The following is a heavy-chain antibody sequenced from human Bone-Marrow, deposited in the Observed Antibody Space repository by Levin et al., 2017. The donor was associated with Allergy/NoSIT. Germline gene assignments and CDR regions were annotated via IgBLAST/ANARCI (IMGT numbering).Heavy chain of an antibody. V-gene: IGHV5-51*01. CDR1: GYTFASYW. J-gene: IGHJ4*02. CDR3: ARRAAVAATRFFDF. CDR2: TYPGDPDV. Sequence: PGESLKISCRGSGYTFASYWIAWVRQMPGKGLEWMGITYPGDPDVRYSPSFQGQVTISADKSINTAYLQWSSLKASDTAMYYCARRAAVAATRFFDFWGQGTLVTVSS. D-gene: IGHD6-19*01.